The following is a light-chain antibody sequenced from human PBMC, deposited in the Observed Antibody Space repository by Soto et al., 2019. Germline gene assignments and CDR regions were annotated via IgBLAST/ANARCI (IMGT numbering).Light chain of an antibody. CDR2: AAS. CDR3: PQDYNYPRT. V-gene: IGKV1-6*01. CDR1: QGIRND. J-gene: IGKJ1*01. Sequence: AIQMTQSPSSLSASVGDRVTITCRASQGIRNDLGWYQQKPGKAPNLLIYAASNLESGVPSRFSGSGSGTDFTLTISSLQPEDFATYYCPQDYNYPRTFGQGTKVEIK.